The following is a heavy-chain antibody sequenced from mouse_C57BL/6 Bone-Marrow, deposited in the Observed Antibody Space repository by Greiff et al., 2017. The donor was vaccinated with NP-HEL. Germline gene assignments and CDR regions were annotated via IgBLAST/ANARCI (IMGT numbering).Heavy chain of an antibody. Sequence: QVTLKVSGPGILQPSQTLSLPCSFSGFSLRTFGMGVGWIRQPSGKGLEWLAHIWWDDDKYYNPALKSRLTISKDTSKNQVFLKIADVDTADTATYYCARTITTVVAPLGFDVWGTGTTVTVSS. CDR1: GFSLRTFGMG. CDR3: ARTITTVVAPLGFDV. J-gene: IGHJ1*03. V-gene: IGHV8-8*01. D-gene: IGHD1-1*01. CDR2: IWWDDDK.